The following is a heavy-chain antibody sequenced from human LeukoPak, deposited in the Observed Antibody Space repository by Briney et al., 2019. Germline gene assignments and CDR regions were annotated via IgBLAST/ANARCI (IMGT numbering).Heavy chain of an antibody. V-gene: IGHV1-18*01. Sequence: GASVKVSCKASGYTFFTSDVSWVRQAPGQGLEWMGWISAYNGKTNYAQKFQGRVTMTTDTSTNTAYMELRSLRSDDTAVYYCARGEKTYYYDSSGRGDWFDPWGQGTLVTVSS. J-gene: IGHJ5*02. CDR3: ARGEKTYYYDSSGRGDWFDP. CDR1: GYTFFTSD. D-gene: IGHD3-22*01. CDR2: ISAYNGKT.